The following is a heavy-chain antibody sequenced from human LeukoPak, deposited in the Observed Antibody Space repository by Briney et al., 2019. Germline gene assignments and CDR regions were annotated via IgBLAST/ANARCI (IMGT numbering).Heavy chain of an antibody. D-gene: IGHD1-26*01. CDR2: IKQDGSQK. J-gene: IGHJ4*02. CDR3: AREKSGSNAAFDY. V-gene: IGHV3-7*01. Sequence: GGSLRLSCAVSGFTFSTYWMSWVRQAPGKGLEWGANIKQDGSQKYYVHSVKGRFTISRDNAKNSLYLQMNSLRAEDTAVYYCAREKSGSNAAFDYWGQGTLVTVSS. CDR1: GFTFSTYW.